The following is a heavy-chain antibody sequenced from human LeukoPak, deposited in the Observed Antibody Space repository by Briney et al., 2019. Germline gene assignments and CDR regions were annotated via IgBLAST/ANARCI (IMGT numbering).Heavy chain of an antibody. V-gene: IGHV3-7*01. D-gene: IGHD6-19*01. CDR2: IKQDGSEK. Sequence: SGGSLRLSCAASGFTFSSYSMNWVRQAPGKGLEWVANIKQDGSEKYYVDSVKGRFTISRDNTKNSLYLQMNSLRAEDTAVYYCARVLSGWSSFDYWGQGTLVTVSS. CDR1: GFTFSSYS. CDR3: ARVLSGWSSFDY. J-gene: IGHJ4*02.